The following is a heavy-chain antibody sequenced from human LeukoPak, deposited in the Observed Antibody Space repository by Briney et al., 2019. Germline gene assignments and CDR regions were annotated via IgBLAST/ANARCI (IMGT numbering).Heavy chain of an antibody. D-gene: IGHD5-12*01. J-gene: IGHJ6*03. Sequence: GASVKVSCKASGYTFTSYDINWVRQAPGQGLEWMGWMNPNSGNTGYAQKFQGRVTMTRNNSISTAYMELSSLRSEDTAVYYCARAPKRYSGGPGGYYYMDVWGKGTTVTISS. CDR1: GYTFTSYD. V-gene: IGHV1-8*01. CDR2: MNPNSGNT. CDR3: ARAPKRYSGGPGGYYYMDV.